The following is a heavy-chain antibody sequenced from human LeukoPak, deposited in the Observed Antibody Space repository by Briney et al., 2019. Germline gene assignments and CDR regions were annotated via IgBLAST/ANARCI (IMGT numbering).Heavy chain of an antibody. CDR2: INWNGGST. J-gene: IGHJ6*03. D-gene: IGHD6-6*01. V-gene: IGHV3-20*04. Sequence: PGGSLRLSCAASGFTFDDYGMSWVRQAPGKGLEWVSGINWNGGSTGYADSVKGRFTISRDNAKNSLYLQMNSLRAEDTALYYCARWAALHQPVRNYYMDVWGKGTTVTVSS. CDR3: ARWAALHQPVRNYYMDV. CDR1: GFTFDDYG.